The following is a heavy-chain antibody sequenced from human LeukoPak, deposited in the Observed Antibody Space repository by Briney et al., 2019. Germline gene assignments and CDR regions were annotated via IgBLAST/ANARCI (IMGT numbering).Heavy chain of an antibody. Sequence: PGGSLRLSCATSGFTFINYWMTWVRQAPGKGLEWVANIKQDGSEQKYVDSVKGRFTISRDNAKNTLNLQMNSLRAEDTAVYYCARDLGQYYDTSDNWFDPWGQGTLVTVSS. CDR1: GFTFINYW. D-gene: IGHD3-22*01. J-gene: IGHJ5*02. V-gene: IGHV3-7*01. CDR3: ARDLGQYYDTSDNWFDP. CDR2: IKQDGSEQ.